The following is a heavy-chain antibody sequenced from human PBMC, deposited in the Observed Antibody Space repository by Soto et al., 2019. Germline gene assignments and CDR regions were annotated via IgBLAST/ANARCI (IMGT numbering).Heavy chain of an antibody. V-gene: IGHV3-23*01. Sequence: EVQLLESGGGLVQPGGSLRLSCEVSGFTFTNYAMSWVRQAPGKGLEWVAAISGGGGTTDYADSVKGRFSISRENSKNTLFLEITSVRAEDTAVYFCVKVGCSVAGCQAKNYRGTTERHFDYWGQGTLVTASS. D-gene: IGHD1-1*01. CDR2: ISGGGGTT. CDR3: VKVGCSVAGCQAKNYRGTTERHFDY. J-gene: IGHJ4*02. CDR1: GFTFTNYA.